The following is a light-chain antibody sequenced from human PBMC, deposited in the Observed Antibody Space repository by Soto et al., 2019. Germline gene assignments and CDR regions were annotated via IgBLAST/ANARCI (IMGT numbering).Light chain of an antibody. J-gene: IGLJ1*01. CDR1: SSNIGANYD. CDR2: ANS. V-gene: IGLV1-40*01. Sequence: QSVLTQPPSVSGAPGQRVTISCTGSSSNIGANYDVHWYQQRPGTAPKLLIFANSNRPSGVPDRFSGSKSGTSASLVITGLQAEDEGDYYSQSYDSTLSARYVFGTGTKLTVL. CDR3: QSYDSTLSARYV.